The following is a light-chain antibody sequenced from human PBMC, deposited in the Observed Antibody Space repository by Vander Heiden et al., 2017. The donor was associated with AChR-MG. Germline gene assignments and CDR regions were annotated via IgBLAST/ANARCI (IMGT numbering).Light chain of an antibody. Sequence: DIQMTQSPSTLSASVGDRVSITCRASQGISVWLGWYQQKPGKAPKLLIYDASTLESGVPSRFSGSGSGTEFTLTISSLQPDDFATYYCQQDYSYTWTFGQGTKVEI. CDR1: QGISVW. CDR3: QQDYSYTWT. V-gene: IGKV1-5*01. J-gene: IGKJ1*01. CDR2: DAS.